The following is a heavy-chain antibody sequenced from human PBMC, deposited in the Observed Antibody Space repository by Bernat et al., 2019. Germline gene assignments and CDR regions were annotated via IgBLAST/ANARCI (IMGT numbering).Heavy chain of an antibody. D-gene: IGHD2-8*01. CDR3: AKPPNNAWRTKNWFDP. CDR1: GFTFSSYA. Sequence: EVHLLESGGGLVQPGGSLRLSCAASGFTFSSYAMSWVLQAPGKGLEWISAISGSGGSTYYADSVKRRFNIYRDNSKTTLYLQMNRLRAEDTAVYYCAKPPNNAWRTKNWFDPWGQGTLVTVSS. V-gene: IGHV3-23*01. J-gene: IGHJ5*02. CDR2: ISGSGGST.